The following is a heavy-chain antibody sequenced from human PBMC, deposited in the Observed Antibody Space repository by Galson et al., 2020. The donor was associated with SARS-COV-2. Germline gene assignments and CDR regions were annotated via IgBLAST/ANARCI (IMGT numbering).Heavy chain of an antibody. D-gene: IGHD3-10*01. V-gene: IGHV3-30*18. Sequence: GESLKISCAASGSTFSSYGMHWVRQAPGKGLQWVAAISNDGSDKYYADSVKGRFTIFRDNSKNTLYLQMNSLRAEDTAVYYCAKEGGEMVRGVSTYYYGMDVWGQGTTVTVSS. CDR2: ISNDGSDK. CDR3: AKEGGEMVRGVSTYYYGMDV. CDR1: GSTFSSYG. J-gene: IGHJ6*02.